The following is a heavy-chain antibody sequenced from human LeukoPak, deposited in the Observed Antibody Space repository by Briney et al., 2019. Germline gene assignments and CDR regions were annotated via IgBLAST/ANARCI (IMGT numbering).Heavy chain of an antibody. D-gene: IGHD6-19*01. CDR2: ISGSGGST. Sequence: GGSLRLSCAASGFTFSSYAMSWVRQAPGKGLEWISAISGSGGSTYYADSVKGRFTISRDNSKNTLYLQMNSLRAEDTAVYYCAKPGEQWLVPFDYWGQGTLVTVSS. J-gene: IGHJ4*02. V-gene: IGHV3-23*01. CDR3: AKPGEQWLVPFDY. CDR1: GFTFSSYA.